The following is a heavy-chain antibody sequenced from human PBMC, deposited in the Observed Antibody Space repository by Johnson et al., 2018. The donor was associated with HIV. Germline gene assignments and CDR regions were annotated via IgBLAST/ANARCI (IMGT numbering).Heavy chain of an antibody. CDR3: ARSLPYSSSVGFDI. Sequence: QMLLVESGGGVVQPGKSLRLSCAASGFTFSSSAMHWVRQAPGQGLQWVALISYDGSIKYFADSVKGRFTISRDNSKNSLYLQMNSLRAEDTAVYYCARSLPYSSSVGFDIWGQGTMATVSS. V-gene: IGHV3-30-3*01. J-gene: IGHJ3*02. CDR1: GFTFSSSA. CDR2: ISYDGSIK. D-gene: IGHD6-6*01.